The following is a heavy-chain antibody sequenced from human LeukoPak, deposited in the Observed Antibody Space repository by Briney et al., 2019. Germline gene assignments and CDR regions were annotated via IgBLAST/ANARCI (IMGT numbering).Heavy chain of an antibody. Sequence: GGSLRLSCAASGFTFSLYSINWVRQAPGKGLEWVCSISSSSTYIYYADSVKGRFTISRDNAKNSLYLQMNSLRAEDTALYYCARYCSGGNCYSAFDIWGQGTMVTVSS. V-gene: IGHV3-21*01. CDR2: ISSSSTYI. J-gene: IGHJ3*02. CDR3: ARYCSGGNCYSAFDI. CDR1: GFTFSLYS. D-gene: IGHD2-15*01.